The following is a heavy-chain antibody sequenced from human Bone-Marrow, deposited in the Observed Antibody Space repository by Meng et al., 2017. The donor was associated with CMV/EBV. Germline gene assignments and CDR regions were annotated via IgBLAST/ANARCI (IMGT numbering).Heavy chain of an antibody. CDR2: ISYDGDHK. Sequence: GGSLRLSCAASGFTFSSYAMYWVRQAPGKGLEWLTFISYDGDHKYYADSVKGRFTISRDNSKNTLYLQMNSLRAEDTAVYYCARVNYDFWSGYFKGDYYYGMDVWGQGTTVTVSS. V-gene: IGHV3-30*14. D-gene: IGHD3-3*01. J-gene: IGHJ6*02. CDR1: GFTFSSYA. CDR3: ARVNYDFWSGYFKGDYYYGMDV.